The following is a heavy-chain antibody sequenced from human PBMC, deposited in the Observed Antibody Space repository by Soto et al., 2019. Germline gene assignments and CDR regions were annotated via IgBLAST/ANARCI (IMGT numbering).Heavy chain of an antibody. CDR2: IYYSGTT. CDR1: GGSISSGGYS. Sequence: PSETLSLTCAVSGGSISSGGYSWSWIRQPPGKGLEWIGYIYYSGTTYYNPSLESRVTISADTSENQFSLKVNSVTVADTAVYYCASTYYTGSSGPFDYWGQGTLVTVSS. J-gene: IGHJ4*02. CDR3: ASTYYTGSSGPFDY. V-gene: IGHV4-31*11. D-gene: IGHD3-22*01.